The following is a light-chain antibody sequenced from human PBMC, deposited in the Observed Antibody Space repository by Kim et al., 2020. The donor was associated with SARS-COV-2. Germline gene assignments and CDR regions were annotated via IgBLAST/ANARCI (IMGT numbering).Light chain of an antibody. CDR2: DAS. Sequence: VPVGDRVTMICQGSHGISNYLNWYQQKPVKAAKLLIYDASNLETGVLSRFSRSRSVTNFTFTLSSLQPDDIVTDNCHKYGQLPITFGEETRLELK. CDR1: HGISNY. J-gene: IGKJ5*01. V-gene: IGKV1-33*01. CDR3: HKYGQLPIT.